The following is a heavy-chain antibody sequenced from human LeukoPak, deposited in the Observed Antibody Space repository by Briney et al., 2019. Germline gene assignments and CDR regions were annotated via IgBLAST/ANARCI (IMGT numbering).Heavy chain of an antibody. D-gene: IGHD3-22*01. CDR3: AKDEHYDSIEGVEIDY. Sequence: GGSLRLSCAASGFTFSSYAMSWVRQAPGKGLEWVSAISGSGGSTYYADSVKGRFTISRDNSKNTLYLQMNSLRAEDTAVYYCAKDEHYDSIEGVEIDYWGQGTLVTVSS. V-gene: IGHV3-23*01. J-gene: IGHJ4*02. CDR2: ISGSGGST. CDR1: GFTFSSYA.